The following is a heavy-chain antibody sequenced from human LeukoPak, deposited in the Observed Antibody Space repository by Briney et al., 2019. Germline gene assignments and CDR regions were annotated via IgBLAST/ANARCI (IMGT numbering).Heavy chain of an antibody. J-gene: IGHJ4*02. D-gene: IGHD2-2*01. V-gene: IGHV3-23*01. CDR3: AKDLCSSTSCYSRGPVDY. Sequence: PGGSLRLSCAASGFTFSSYAMSWVRQAPGKGLEWVSAISGSGGSTYYADSVKGRFTISRDNSKNTLYLQMNSLRAEDTAVYYCAKDLCSSTSCYSRGPVDYWGQGTLVTVSS. CDR2: ISGSGGST. CDR1: GFTFSSYA.